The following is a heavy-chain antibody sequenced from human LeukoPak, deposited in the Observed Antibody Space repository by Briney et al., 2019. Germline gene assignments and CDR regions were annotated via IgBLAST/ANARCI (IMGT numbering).Heavy chain of an antibody. CDR3: ARAFSNFDL. J-gene: IGHJ4*02. CDR2: IYYSGTT. CDR1: GGSISSFN. Sequence: PSETLSLTCTVSGGSISSFNWSWIRKPPGKGLEWIGNIYYSGTTNYNPSLNSRITMSLGTSKSQFSLKLSSVTAADTAVYYCARAFSNFDLWGQGTLVTVSS. V-gene: IGHV4-59*01.